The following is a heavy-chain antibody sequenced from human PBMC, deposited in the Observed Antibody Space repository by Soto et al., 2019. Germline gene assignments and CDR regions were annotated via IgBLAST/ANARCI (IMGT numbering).Heavy chain of an antibody. CDR1: GYTFTSYA. V-gene: IGHV1-3*01. J-gene: IGHJ4*02. Sequence: ASVKVSCKASGYTFTSYAMHWVCQAPGQRLEWMGWINAGNGNTKYSQKFQGRVTITRDTSASTAYMELSSLRSEDTAMYYCARSVVIPTAPDYWGQGTLVTVSS. CDR2: INAGNGNT. D-gene: IGHD2-2*01. CDR3: ARSVVIPTAPDY.